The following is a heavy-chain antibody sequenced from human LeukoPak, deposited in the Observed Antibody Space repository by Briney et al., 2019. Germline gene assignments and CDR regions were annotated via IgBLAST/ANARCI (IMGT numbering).Heavy chain of an antibody. CDR1: GFTFDDYA. J-gene: IGHJ3*02. Sequence: GRSLRLSCAASGFTFDDYAMPWVRQAPGKGLEWVSGISWNSGSIGYADSVKGRFTISRDNAKNSLYPQMNSLRAEDTALYYCASLEDSSGYYPYDAFDIWGQGTMVTVSS. D-gene: IGHD3-22*01. V-gene: IGHV3-9*01. CDR2: ISWNSGSI. CDR3: ASLEDSSGYYPYDAFDI.